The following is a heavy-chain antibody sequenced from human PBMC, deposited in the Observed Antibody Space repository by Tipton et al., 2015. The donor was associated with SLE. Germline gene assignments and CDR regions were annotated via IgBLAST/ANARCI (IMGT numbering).Heavy chain of an antibody. V-gene: IGHV4-59*01. CDR2: IYYSGST. CDR3: ARDPHSSGYYDGWYFDL. CDR1: GGSISSYY. Sequence: LSLTCTVSGGSISSYYWSWIRQPPGKGLEWIGYIYYSGSTNYNPSLKSRVTISVDTSKNQFSLKLSSVTAADTAVYYCARDPHSSGYYDGWYFDLWGRGTLVTVSS. J-gene: IGHJ2*01. D-gene: IGHD3-22*01.